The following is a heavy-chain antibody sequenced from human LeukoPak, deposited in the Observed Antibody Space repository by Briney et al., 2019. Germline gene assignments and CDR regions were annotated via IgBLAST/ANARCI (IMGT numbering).Heavy chain of an antibody. D-gene: IGHD6-6*01. CDR3: ARGVAARAFDY. V-gene: IGHV3-30-3*01. CDR1: GFTFSSYA. CDR2: ISYDGSNK. Sequence: GGSLRLSCAASGFTFSSYAMHWVRQAPGKGLEWVAVISYDGSNKYYADSVKGRFTISRDNSKNTLYLQMNSLRAEDTAVYYCARGVAARAFDYWGQGTLVTVSS. J-gene: IGHJ4*02.